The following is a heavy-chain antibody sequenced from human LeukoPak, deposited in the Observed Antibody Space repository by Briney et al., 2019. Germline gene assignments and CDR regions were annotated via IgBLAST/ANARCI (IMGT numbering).Heavy chain of an antibody. CDR1: GGSISSSSYY. CDR3: ARGYGSGSYST. Sequence: PSETLSLTCTVSGGSISSSSYYWGWIRQPPGKGLEWIGSIYYSGSTYYNPSLKSRVTISVDTSKNQFSLKLSSVTAADTAVYYCARGYGSGSYSTWGQGTLVTVSS. D-gene: IGHD3-10*01. J-gene: IGHJ5*02. V-gene: IGHV4-39*07. CDR2: IYYSGST.